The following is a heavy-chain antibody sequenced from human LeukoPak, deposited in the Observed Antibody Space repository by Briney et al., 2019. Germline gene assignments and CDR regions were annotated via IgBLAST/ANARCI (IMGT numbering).Heavy chain of an antibody. CDR3: ATLPHMYGGSSTHYFYYGMDV. CDR2: ITGSSTYT. CDR1: GFSFRDYY. J-gene: IGHJ6*02. Sequence: GGSLRLSCAASGFSFRDYYMTWIRQAPGKGLEWLSYITGSSTYTNYADSVKGRFTISRDSAKNSLYLQMNSLRAEDTAVYYCATLPHMYGGSSTHYFYYGMDVWGQGTTVTVSS. D-gene: IGHD6-13*01. V-gene: IGHV3-11*06.